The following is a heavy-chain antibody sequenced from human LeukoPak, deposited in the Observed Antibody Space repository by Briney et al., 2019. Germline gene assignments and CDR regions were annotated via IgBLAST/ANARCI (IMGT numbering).Heavy chain of an antibody. CDR1: GFTFRSYT. CDR3: ASLFIADRDYYYYYGMDV. V-gene: IGHV3-30*04. J-gene: IGHJ6*02. D-gene: IGHD6-13*01. Sequence: PGGSLRLSCAASGFTFRSYTMHWVRQAPGKGLEWVAVILYDGRTTNYAESVRGRFTISRDNAKNSLYLQMNSLRAEDTAVYYCASLFIADRDYYYYYGMDVWGQGTTVTVSS. CDR2: ILYDGRTT.